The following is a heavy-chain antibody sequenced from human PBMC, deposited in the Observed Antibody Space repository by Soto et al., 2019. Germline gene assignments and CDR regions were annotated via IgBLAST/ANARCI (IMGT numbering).Heavy chain of an antibody. CDR2: ISGSADST. CDR1: GFSFSSFA. V-gene: IGHV3-23*01. CDR3: AKTRGAMIYAISVYGMDV. D-gene: IGHD2-8*01. J-gene: IGHJ6*02. Sequence: EVQLLESGGGFIHPGGSLRLSCAASGFSFSSFAMNWVRQAPGKGLEGVSIISGSADSTFYADSVKGRFTISRDNSKSTLYLQINSLRAKDTAVYYCAKTRGAMIYAISVYGMDVWGQGTTGTVSS.